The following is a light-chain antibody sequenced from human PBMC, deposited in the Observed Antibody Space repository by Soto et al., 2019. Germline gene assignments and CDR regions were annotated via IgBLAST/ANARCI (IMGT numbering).Light chain of an antibody. CDR3: NSYTSSSTYV. J-gene: IGLJ1*01. V-gene: IGLV2-14*03. CDR2: DVS. Sequence: QSALTQPASVSGSPGQSITISCTGTSSDVGGYNYVSWYQHHPGEAPKVMIYDVSNRPSGISNRFSGSKSGNTASLTISGLQAEDEADYYCNSYTSSSTYVFGTGTQLTV. CDR1: SSDVGGYNY.